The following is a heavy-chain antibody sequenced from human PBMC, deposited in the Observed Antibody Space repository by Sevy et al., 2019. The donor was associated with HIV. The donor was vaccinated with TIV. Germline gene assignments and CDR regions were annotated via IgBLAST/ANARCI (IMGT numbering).Heavy chain of an antibody. Sequence: GGSLRLSCAASGFTFSSYSMNWVRQAPGKGLEWVSYISSSSSTIYYADSVKGRFTISRDNAKNSLYLQMNSLRDEDTAVYYCARDFNSSSSARVVGMDVWGQGTTVTVSS. CDR2: ISSSSSTI. CDR3: ARDFNSSSSARVVGMDV. V-gene: IGHV3-48*02. J-gene: IGHJ6*02. CDR1: GFTFSSYS. D-gene: IGHD6-6*01.